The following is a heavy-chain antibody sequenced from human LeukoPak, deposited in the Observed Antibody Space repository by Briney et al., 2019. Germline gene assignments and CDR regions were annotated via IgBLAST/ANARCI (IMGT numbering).Heavy chain of an antibody. Sequence: GGSLRLSCAASGITFGNNWMHWVRQGPGKGLVWISRINRDGGGAICADSVKGRFTVSRDNAKNTLYLQMNRLRAEDTAVYYCARDVPHNWFDTWGQGTLVTVSS. CDR2: INRDGGGA. J-gene: IGHJ5*02. CDR1: GITFGNNW. V-gene: IGHV3-74*01. CDR3: ARDVPHNWFDT.